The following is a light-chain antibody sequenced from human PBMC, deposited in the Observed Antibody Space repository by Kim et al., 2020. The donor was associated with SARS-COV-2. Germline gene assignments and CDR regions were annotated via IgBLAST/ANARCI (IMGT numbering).Light chain of an antibody. CDR1: QTITNNY. CDR3: QHYGPLPFP. V-gene: IGKV3-20*01. CDR2: GAS. Sequence: EIVLTQSPGTLSLSPGERVTLSCRASQTITNNYLAWYQQKTGQAPRVLIYGASSRATGVPERFSGSGSGTDFTLTISRLEPEDFAVYYFQHYGPLPFPFGQGTRLEIK. J-gene: IGKJ5*01.